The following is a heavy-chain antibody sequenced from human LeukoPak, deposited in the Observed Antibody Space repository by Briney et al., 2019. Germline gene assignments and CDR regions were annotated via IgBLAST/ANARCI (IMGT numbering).Heavy chain of an antibody. CDR3: ARALPHYYDSSGYKYYFDY. CDR2: IYYSGST. D-gene: IGHD3-22*01. V-gene: IGHV4-61*01. Sequence: SETLSLTCTVSGGSVSSGSYYWSWIRQPPGKGLEWIGYIYYSGSTNYNPSLKSRVTISVDTSKNQFSLKLSSETAADTAVYYCARALPHYYDSSGYKYYFDYWGQGTLVTVSS. CDR1: GGSVSSGSYY. J-gene: IGHJ4*02.